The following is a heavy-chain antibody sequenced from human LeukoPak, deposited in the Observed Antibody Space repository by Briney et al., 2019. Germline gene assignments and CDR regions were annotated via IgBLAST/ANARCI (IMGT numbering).Heavy chain of an antibody. J-gene: IGHJ4*02. D-gene: IGHD5-18*01. CDR2: ISSSSPYI. CDR3: ARLYSRVGPFDY. CDR1: GFTFSDYS. V-gene: IGHV3-21*01. Sequence: PGGSLRLSCAASGFTFSDYSMNWVRQAPGKGLEWVASISSSSPYIYYTDSVKGLFTISRDNAKNSLYLQMNILRAEDTAVYYCARLYSRVGPFDYWGQGTLVTVSS.